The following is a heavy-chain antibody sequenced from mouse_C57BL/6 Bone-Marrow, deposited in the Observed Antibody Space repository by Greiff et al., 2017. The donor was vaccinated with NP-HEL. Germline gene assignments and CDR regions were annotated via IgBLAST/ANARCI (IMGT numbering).Heavy chain of an antibody. CDR2: ISDGGSYT. V-gene: IGHV5-4*01. Sequence: EVQLVESGGGLVKPGGSLKLSCAASGFTFSSYAMSWVRQTPEKRLEWVATISDGGSYTYYPDNVKGRFTISRDNAKNNLYLQMSHLKSEDTAMYYCASRGWYFDVWGTGTTVTVSS. CDR3: ASRGWYFDV. CDR1: GFTFSSYA. J-gene: IGHJ1*03.